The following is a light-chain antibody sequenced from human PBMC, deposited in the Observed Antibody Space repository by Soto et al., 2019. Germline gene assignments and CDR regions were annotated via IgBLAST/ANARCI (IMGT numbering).Light chain of an antibody. CDR3: QQYNSYWT. V-gene: IGKV1-5*01. CDR1: QTVGSW. Sequence: IQMTQSPSTLSSSVGDRVTITCRASQTVGSWLAWYQQKPGTAPKFLIYDASTLESGVPSRFSGSGSGTEFTLTISSLQPDDFATYYCQQYNSYWTFGQGTKVDIK. CDR2: DAS. J-gene: IGKJ1*01.